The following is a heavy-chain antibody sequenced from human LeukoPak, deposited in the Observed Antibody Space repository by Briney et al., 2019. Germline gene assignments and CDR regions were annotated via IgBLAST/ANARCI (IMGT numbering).Heavy chain of an antibody. CDR3: EGYDILTGYHPPPWFDP. CDR1: GGSISIYY. CDR2: NYYSWST. Sequence: SQTLSLTCTVSGGSISIYYWSWIRQPPGKGLEWIGYNYYSWSTNYNPSLKSRVTISVDTSKTQFSLKLSSVTAADTAVYYCEGYDILTGYHPPPWFDPWGQGTLVTVSS. V-gene: IGHV4-59*08. D-gene: IGHD3-9*01. J-gene: IGHJ5*02.